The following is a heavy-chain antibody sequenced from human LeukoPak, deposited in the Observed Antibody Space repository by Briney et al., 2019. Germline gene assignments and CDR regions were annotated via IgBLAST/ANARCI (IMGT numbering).Heavy chain of an antibody. CDR1: GGSISSYY. CDR2: IYYSGST. J-gene: IGHJ5*02. V-gene: IGHV4-59*08. D-gene: IGHD6-13*01. Sequence: SETLSLTCTVSGGSISSYYWSWIRQPPGKGLGWIGYIYYSGSTNYNPSLKSRVTISVDTSKNQFSLKLSSVTAADTAVYYCARRLAAAGRNWFDPWGQGTLVTVSS. CDR3: ARRLAAAGRNWFDP.